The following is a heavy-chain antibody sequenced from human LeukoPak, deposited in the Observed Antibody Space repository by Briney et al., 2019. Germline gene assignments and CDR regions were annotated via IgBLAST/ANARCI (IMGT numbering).Heavy chain of an antibody. CDR1: GGSISSGDYY. V-gene: IGHV4-30-4*01. Sequence: SQTLSLTCTVSGGSISSGDYYWSWIRQPPGKGLEWIGYIYYSGSTYYNPSLKSRVTISVDTSKNQFSLKLSSVTAADTAVYYCARGSDDYGHLLDYWGQGTLVTVSS. D-gene: IGHD4-17*01. CDR3: ARGSDDYGHLLDY. CDR2: IYYSGST. J-gene: IGHJ4*02.